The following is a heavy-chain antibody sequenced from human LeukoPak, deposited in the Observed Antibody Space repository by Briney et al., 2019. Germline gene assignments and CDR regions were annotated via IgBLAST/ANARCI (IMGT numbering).Heavy chain of an antibody. J-gene: IGHJ4*02. CDR2: ISAYNGNT. Sequence: GGSLRLSCAASGYTFTSYGISWVRQAPGQGLEWMGWISAYNGNTNYAQKLQGRVTMTTDTSTSTAYMELRSLRSDDTAVYYCARTPARLKPIVVVPAAISNPVDYWGQGTLVTVSS. CDR3: ARTPARLKPIVVVPAAISNPVDY. D-gene: IGHD2-2*01. CDR1: GYTFTSYG. V-gene: IGHV1-18*01.